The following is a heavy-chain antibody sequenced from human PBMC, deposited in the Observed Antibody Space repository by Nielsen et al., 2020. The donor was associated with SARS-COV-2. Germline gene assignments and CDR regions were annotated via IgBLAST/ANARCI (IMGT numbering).Heavy chain of an antibody. V-gene: IGHV3-48*03. D-gene: IGHD4-17*01. CDR1: GFPFSSYE. Sequence: GESLKISCAASGFPFSSYEMNWVRQAPGKALEWLSYIGGNGRNIFYADSVKGRFTISRDNSKNSLYLQMNSLRTEDTALYYCAKDLHPYGDYWGWRDYYYYYGMDVWGQGTTVTVSS. J-gene: IGHJ6*02. CDR2: IGGNGRNI. CDR3: AKDLHPYGDYWGWRDYYYYYGMDV.